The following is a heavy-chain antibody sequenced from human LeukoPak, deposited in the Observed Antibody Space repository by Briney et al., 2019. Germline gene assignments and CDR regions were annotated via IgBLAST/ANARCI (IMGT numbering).Heavy chain of an antibody. J-gene: IGHJ4*02. CDR1: GVSINRFY. Sequence: SETLSLTCSVSGVSINRFYWSWIRQPPGKGLDWIGYVYYSGSTNRNPSLKSRVTLSVDTSKNQFSLRLNSVIAADTAVYYCARGDDFFDYWGQGILVTVSP. V-gene: IGHV4-59*01. CDR2: VYYSGST. D-gene: IGHD2-21*02. CDR3: ARGDDFFDY.